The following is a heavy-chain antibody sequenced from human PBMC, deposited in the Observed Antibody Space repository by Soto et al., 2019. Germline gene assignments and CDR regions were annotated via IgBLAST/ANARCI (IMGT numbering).Heavy chain of an antibody. Sequence: PSETLSLTCTVSGGSISSGDYYWSWIRQPPGKGLEWIGYIYYSGSTYYNPSLKSRVTISVDTSKNQFSLKLSSVTAADTAVYYCARDSATYYDFWSGLYYGMDVWGQGTTVTVS. J-gene: IGHJ6*02. D-gene: IGHD3-3*01. CDR1: GGSISSGDYY. CDR2: IYYSGST. V-gene: IGHV4-30-4*01. CDR3: ARDSATYYDFWSGLYYGMDV.